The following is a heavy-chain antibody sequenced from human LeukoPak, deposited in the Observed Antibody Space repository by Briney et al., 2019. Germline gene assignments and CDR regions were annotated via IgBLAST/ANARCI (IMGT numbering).Heavy chain of an antibody. CDR2: ISGTGGST. J-gene: IGHJ4*02. V-gene: IGHV3-23*01. CDR1: GFTFSSFA. CDR3: AKESPHPPDY. Sequence: PGGSLRLSCAASGFTFSSFAMSWVRQAPGKGLEWVSPISGTGGSTYYADSVKGRFTISRDNSKNTLYLQMNTLRAEDTAVYYCAKESPHPPDYWGQGTLVTVSS.